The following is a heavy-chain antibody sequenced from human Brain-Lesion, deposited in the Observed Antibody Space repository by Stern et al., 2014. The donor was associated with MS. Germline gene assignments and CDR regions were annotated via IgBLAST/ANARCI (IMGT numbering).Heavy chain of an antibody. Sequence: QVQLGQSGAEVKKPGASVKVSCKTSGYIFTGYYIHWVRQDPGQGLEWMAWINPNTGGTKYAQKFQGRVTMSRDTSISTAYVELSSLTSDDTAVYYCARDQRGITIFGVVTDYYYLGMDVWGQGTTVTVSS. J-gene: IGHJ6*02. D-gene: IGHD3-3*01. CDR2: INPNTGGT. V-gene: IGHV1-2*02. CDR1: GYIFTGYY. CDR3: ARDQRGITIFGVVTDYYYLGMDV.